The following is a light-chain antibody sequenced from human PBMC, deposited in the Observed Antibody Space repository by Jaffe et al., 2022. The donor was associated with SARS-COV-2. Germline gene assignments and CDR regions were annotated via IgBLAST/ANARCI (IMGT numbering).Light chain of an antibody. V-gene: IGKV2-28*01. J-gene: IGKJ3*01. CDR2: LGS. CDR1: QSLLHSNGYNY. CDR3: MQALQTRGEFT. Sequence: DIVMTQSPLSLPVTPGEPASISCRSSQSLLHSNGYNYLDWYLQKPGQSPQLLIYLGSNRASGVPDRFSGSGSGTDFTLKISRVEAEDVGVYYCMQALQTRGEFTFGPGTKVDIK.